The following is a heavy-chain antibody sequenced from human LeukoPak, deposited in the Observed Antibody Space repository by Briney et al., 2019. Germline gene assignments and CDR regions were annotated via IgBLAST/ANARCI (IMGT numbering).Heavy chain of an antibody. CDR3: ARPRSEAAAHDAFDI. CDR2: ISYSGNT. V-gene: IGHV4-59*08. D-gene: IGHD6-13*01. CDR1: GGSISSYY. J-gene: IGHJ3*02. Sequence: PSETLSLTCTVSGGSISSYYWSWIRQPPGKGLEWIGYISYSGNTNYNSSLKSRVTISVDTSTNQFSLTLSSVTAADTAVYSCARPRSEAAAHDAFDIWGQGTMVTVSS.